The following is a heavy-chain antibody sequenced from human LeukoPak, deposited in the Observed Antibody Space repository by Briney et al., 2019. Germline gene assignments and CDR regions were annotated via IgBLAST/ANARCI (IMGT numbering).Heavy chain of an antibody. Sequence: PGGSLRLSCAASGFTFSSYGMHWVRQAPGKGLEWVAFIRYDGSNKYYADSVKGRFTISRDNSKNTLYLQMNSLRAEDTAVYYCAKDFLIGIAAAGTAFDYWGQGTLVTVSS. CDR1: GFTFSSYG. V-gene: IGHV3-30*02. CDR3: AKDFLIGIAAAGTAFDY. D-gene: IGHD6-13*01. J-gene: IGHJ4*02. CDR2: IRYDGSNK.